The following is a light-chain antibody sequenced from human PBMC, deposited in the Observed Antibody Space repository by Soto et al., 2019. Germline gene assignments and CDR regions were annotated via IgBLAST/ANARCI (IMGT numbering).Light chain of an antibody. CDR2: AGS. CDR3: CSYAGSVV. J-gene: IGLJ2*01. V-gene: IGLV2-23*01. CDR1: SSDVGSYNL. Sequence: QSALTQPASVSGSPGQSITISCTGTSSDVGSYNLVSWYQQHPGKAPKLMMYAGSKRPSGVSNRFSGSKSGNTASLTISGLQAEDEADYYCCSYAGSVVFGGGTKLTVL.